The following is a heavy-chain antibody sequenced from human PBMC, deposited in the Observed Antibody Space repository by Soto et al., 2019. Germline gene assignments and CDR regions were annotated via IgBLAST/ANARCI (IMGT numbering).Heavy chain of an antibody. CDR2: IYYTGST. D-gene: IGHD3-10*01. Sequence: PSETLSLTCTVSGDSISSGGYYCSWFRQHPGKGLEWIGYIYYTGSTYYNPSLKSRVTISLDTSKNQFSLKLSSVTAADTAAYYCARPGSLCFGDLVDYGGEGVQVTVSA. CDR1: GDSISSGGYY. J-gene: IGHJ4*02. V-gene: IGHV4-31*03. CDR3: ARPGSLCFGDLVDY.